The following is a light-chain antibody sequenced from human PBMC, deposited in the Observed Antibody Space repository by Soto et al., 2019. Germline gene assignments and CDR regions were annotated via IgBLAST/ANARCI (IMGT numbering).Light chain of an antibody. CDR3: QQSINWPRT. CDR1: QSVSTR. J-gene: IGKJ1*01. CDR2: SAS. V-gene: IGKV3-15*01. Sequence: EIVMTQSPATLSVSPGERATLSCRASQSVSTRLAWYQQRPGQAPRLLIYSASARATGIPARFSGSGSGTEFTLTISSLQSEDFAISYCQQSINWPRTFGQGTKVEIK.